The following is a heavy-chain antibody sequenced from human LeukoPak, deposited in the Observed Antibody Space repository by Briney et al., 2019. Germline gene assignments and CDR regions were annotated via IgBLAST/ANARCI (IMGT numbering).Heavy chain of an antibody. CDR2: IYHSGST. V-gene: IGHV4-30-2*01. Sequence: SETLSLTCAVSGGSISSGGYSWNWIRQPPGKGLEWIGYIYHSGSTNYNPSLKSRVTISVDTSKNQFSLKLSSVTAADTAVYYCARSPSRGYSLVYWGQGTLVTVSS. CDR3: ARSPSRGYSLVY. CDR1: GGSISSGGYS. J-gene: IGHJ4*02. D-gene: IGHD5-18*01.